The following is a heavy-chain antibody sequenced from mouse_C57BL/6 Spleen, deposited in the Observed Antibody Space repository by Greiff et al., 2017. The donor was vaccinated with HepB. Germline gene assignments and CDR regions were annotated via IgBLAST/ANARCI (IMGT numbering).Heavy chain of an antibody. D-gene: IGHD1-1*01. J-gene: IGHJ2*01. CDR2: INPGSGGT. CDR1: GYAFTNYL. Sequence: QVQLQQSGAELVRPGTSVKVSCKASGYAFTNYLIEWVKQRPGQGLEWIGVINPGSGGTNYNEKFKGKATLTVDKSSSTAYMQLTSLTSEDSAVYFCAREGTTVVAPDYWGQGTTLTVSS. CDR3: AREGTTVVAPDY. V-gene: IGHV1-54*01.